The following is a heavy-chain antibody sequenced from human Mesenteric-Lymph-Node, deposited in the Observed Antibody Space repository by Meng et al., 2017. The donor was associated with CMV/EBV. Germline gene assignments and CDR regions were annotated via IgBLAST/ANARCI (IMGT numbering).Heavy chain of an antibody. V-gene: IGHV3-66*01. CDR2: IYAGGTT. CDR3: AREVVYGPNWFDP. Sequence: WAASGLTVSNNYINWVRQAPGEGLEWVSVIYAGGTTYYADSIKDRFTVSRDNSKNTVYLQMKSLRAEDTAVYYCAREVVYGPNWFDPWGQGTLVTVSS. D-gene: IGHD3-10*01. CDR1: GLTVSNNY. J-gene: IGHJ5*02.